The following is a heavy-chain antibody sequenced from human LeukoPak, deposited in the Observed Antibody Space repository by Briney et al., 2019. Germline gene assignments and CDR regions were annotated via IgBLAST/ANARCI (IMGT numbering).Heavy chain of an antibody. CDR1: GYTFTSYD. D-gene: IGHD6-13*01. Sequence: ASVKVSCKASGYTFTSYDINWVRQATGQGLEWMEWMNPNSGNTGYAQKFQGRVTMTRNTSISTAYMELSSLRSEDTAVYYCASSIAAAFDAFDIWGQGTMVTVSS. V-gene: IGHV1-8*01. J-gene: IGHJ3*02. CDR2: MNPNSGNT. CDR3: ASSIAAAFDAFDI.